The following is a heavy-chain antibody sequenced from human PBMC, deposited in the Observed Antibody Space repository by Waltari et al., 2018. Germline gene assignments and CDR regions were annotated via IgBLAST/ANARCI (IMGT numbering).Heavy chain of an antibody. CDR2: LSRGGST. CDR3: ARGACSDTSCYANYYYMDV. D-gene: IGHD2-2*01. J-gene: IGHJ6*03. Sequence: QVQLQQWGAGLLKPAETLSLTCAVYGGSFSDSCWPWPRRPPGKGLEWIGELSRGGSTNYHASLKGRVTISVDSSKPQFSLRLTSVAAADTAVYYCARGACSDTSCYANYYYMDVWGKGTAVTVSS. CDR1: GGSFSDSC. V-gene: IGHV4-34*01.